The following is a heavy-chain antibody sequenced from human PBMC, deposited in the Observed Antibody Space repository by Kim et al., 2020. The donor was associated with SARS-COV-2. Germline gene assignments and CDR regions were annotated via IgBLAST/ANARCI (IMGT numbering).Heavy chain of an antibody. CDR3: ARLYSSSWYLVDY. J-gene: IGHJ4*02. CDR2: MNPNSGNT. D-gene: IGHD6-13*01. V-gene: IGHV1-8*01. Sequence: ASVKVSCKASGYTFTSYDINWVRQATGQGLEWMGWMNPNSGNTGYAQKFQGRVTMTRNTSISTAYMELSSLRSEDTAVYYCARLYSSSWYLVDYWGQGTLVTVSS. CDR1: GYTFTSYD.